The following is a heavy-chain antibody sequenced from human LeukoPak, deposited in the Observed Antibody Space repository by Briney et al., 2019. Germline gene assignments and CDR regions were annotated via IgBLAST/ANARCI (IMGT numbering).Heavy chain of an antibody. CDR3: SRGSGWLSVY. CDR2: VSGGTT. V-gene: IGHV3-49*03. D-gene: IGHD6-19*01. J-gene: IGHJ4*02. Sequence: GGSLRLSCTASGFTFGDYLMSWFRQAPGKGLEWIGFVSGGTTEYAASVKGRFTISRDDSTSIAYLQMNSLTTEDTAVYYCSRGSGWLSVYWGQGTLVTASS. CDR1: GFTFGDYL.